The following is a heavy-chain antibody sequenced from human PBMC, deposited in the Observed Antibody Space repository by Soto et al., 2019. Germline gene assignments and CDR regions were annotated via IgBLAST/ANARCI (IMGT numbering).Heavy chain of an antibody. Sequence: KPSETLSLTCAVSGGSISSGGYSWSWIRQPPGKGLEWIGYIYHSGSTYYNPSLKSRVTISVDRSRNQFSLNLTSVTAADTAVYYCARAAYSSGYHYWGQGALVTAPQ. J-gene: IGHJ4*02. CDR1: GGSISSGGYS. D-gene: IGHD5-18*01. CDR3: ARAAYSSGYHY. V-gene: IGHV4-30-2*01. CDR2: IYHSGST.